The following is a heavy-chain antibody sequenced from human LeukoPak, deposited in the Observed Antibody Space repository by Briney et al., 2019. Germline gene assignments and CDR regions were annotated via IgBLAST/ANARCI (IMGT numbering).Heavy chain of an antibody. CDR3: AKEGDCSTTSCLTGALDV. CDR1: GFTFSSYD. V-gene: IGHV3-13*01. J-gene: IGHJ6*03. CDR2: IGTAYDT. Sequence: PGGSLRLSCVASGFTFSSYDMHWVRQGTGKGLEWVSAIGTAYDTYYAGSVKGRFTISRENAENSLYLQMNSLRAGDTAVYYCAKEGDCSTTSCLTGALDVWGKGTTVTVS. D-gene: IGHD2-2*01.